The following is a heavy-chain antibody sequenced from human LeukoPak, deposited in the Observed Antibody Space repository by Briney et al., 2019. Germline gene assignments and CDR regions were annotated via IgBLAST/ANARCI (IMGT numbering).Heavy chain of an antibody. J-gene: IGHJ4*02. CDR2: ISYDGSNK. CDR1: GSTFSSYA. D-gene: IGHD3-22*01. CDR3: ARGQIVVVDN. Sequence: GGSLRLSCAASGSTFSSYAMHWVRQAPGKGLEWVAVISYDGSNKYYADSVKGRFTISGDNSKNTLYLQMNSLRAEDTAVYYCARGQIVVVDNWGQGTLVTVSS. V-gene: IGHV3-30*04.